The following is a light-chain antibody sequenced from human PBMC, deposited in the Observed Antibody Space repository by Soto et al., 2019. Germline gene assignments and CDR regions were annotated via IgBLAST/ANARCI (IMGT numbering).Light chain of an antibody. J-gene: IGLJ1*01. CDR2: EVS. CDR1: SSDVGAYNY. V-gene: IGLV2-14*01. CDR3: CSLTTSHTYV. Sequence: QSVLTQPASVSGSPGQSITISCTGTSSDVGAYNYVSWYQQHPGKAPKLMIYEVSYRPSGVSDRFSGSRSGNTASLTISGLQADDEADYYCCSLTTSHTYVFGSGTKLTVL.